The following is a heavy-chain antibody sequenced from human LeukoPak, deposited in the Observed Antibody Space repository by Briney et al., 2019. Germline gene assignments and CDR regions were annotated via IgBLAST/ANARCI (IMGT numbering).Heavy chain of an antibody. CDR2: ISSSSSYI. Sequence: PGGSLRLSCAASGFTFSSYSMNWVRQAPGKGLEWVSSISSSSSYIYYADSVKGRFTISRDNSKNTLYLQMNSLRAEDTAVYYCAKEPYYDSSGYYYVGYYFDYWGQGTLVTVSS. J-gene: IGHJ4*02. D-gene: IGHD3-22*01. V-gene: IGHV3-21*04. CDR1: GFTFSSYS. CDR3: AKEPYYDSSGYYYVGYYFDY.